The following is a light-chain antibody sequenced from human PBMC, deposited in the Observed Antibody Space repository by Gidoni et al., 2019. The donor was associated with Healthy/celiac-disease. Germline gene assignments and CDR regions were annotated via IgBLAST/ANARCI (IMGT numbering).Light chain of an antibody. CDR2: KAS. V-gene: IGKV1-5*03. Sequence: DIQMTQSPSTLSASVGDRVTITCRASQRISSWLAWYQQKPGKAPKLLIYKASSLESGVPSRFSGSGSGTEFTLTISSLQPDDFATYYCQQYNSYSRGFGQGTKVEIK. J-gene: IGKJ1*01. CDR1: QRISSW. CDR3: QQYNSYSRG.